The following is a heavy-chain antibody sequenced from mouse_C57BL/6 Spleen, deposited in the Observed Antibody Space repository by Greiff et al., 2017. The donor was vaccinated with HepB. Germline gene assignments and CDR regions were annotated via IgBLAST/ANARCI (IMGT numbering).Heavy chain of an antibody. CDR3: ARGGIYTTVVPFDY. D-gene: IGHD1-1*01. J-gene: IGHJ2*01. CDR2: IYPGSGNT. V-gene: IGHV1-76*01. Sequence: LVESGAELVRPGASVKLSCKASGYTFTDYYINWVKQRPGQGLEWIARIYPGSGNTYYNEKFKGKATLTAEKSSSTAYMQLSSLTSEDSAVYFCARGGIYTTVVPFDYWGQGTTLTVSS. CDR1: GYTFTDYY.